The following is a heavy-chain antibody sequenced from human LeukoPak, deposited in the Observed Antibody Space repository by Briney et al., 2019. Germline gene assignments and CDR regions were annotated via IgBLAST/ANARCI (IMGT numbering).Heavy chain of an antibody. CDR1: GGTFSSYA. J-gene: IGHJ3*02. CDR3: ARDRGYSESDAFDI. CDR2: IIPIFGTA. Sequence: SVKVSCKASGGTFSSYAISWVRQAPGQGLEWMGGIIPIFGTANYAQKFQGRVTITADESTRTACMELSSLRSEDTAVYYCARDRGYSESDAFDIWGQGTMVTVSS. V-gene: IGHV1-69*01. D-gene: IGHD5-18*01.